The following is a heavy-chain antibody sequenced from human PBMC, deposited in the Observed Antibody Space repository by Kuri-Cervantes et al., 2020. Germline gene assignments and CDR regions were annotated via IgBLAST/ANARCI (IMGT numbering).Heavy chain of an antibody. V-gene: IGHV4-59*13. D-gene: IGHD3-10*01. J-gene: IGHJ6*04. CDR3: ARVSTMVQGVGMDV. Sequence: SETLSLTCTASGGSISNYYWSWIRQSPGKGLEWIGCIHYTGSTSYNPSLNSRVTISLDTSKNQFSLRLNSVTTADTAVYYCARVSTMVQGVGMDVWGKGTTVTVSS. CDR1: GGSISNYY. CDR2: IHYTGST.